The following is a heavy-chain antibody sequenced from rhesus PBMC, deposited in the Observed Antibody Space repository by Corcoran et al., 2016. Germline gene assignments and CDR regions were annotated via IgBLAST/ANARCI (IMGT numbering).Heavy chain of an antibody. CDR1: GASISSNW. CDR3: AREKDDY. CDR2: LDGNRGRT. J-gene: IGHJ4*01. Sequence: QVQLQESGPGLVKPSETLSLTCTVSGASISSNWWTWIRQPPGKGLEWVGDLDGNRGRTNYTPPLKSRVTIAKDASKNHFSLKLGSVTAADTAVYYCAREKDDYWGQGVLVTVSS. V-gene: IGHV4-80*01.